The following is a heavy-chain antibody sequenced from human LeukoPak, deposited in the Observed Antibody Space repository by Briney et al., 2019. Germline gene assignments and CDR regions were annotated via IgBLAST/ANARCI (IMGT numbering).Heavy chain of an antibody. D-gene: IGHD5-18*01. CDR2: INAYNGNT. CDR3: ARVRQLAQLCDS. Sequence: ASVKVSCKASGYTFTSYYMHWVRQAPGQGLEWMGWINAYNGNTNYTQKFQGRVTMTTDTSTSTVYMELRSLKSDDTAVYYCARVRQLAQLCDSWGQGTLVTVSS. CDR1: GYTFTSYY. J-gene: IGHJ4*02. V-gene: IGHV1-18*04.